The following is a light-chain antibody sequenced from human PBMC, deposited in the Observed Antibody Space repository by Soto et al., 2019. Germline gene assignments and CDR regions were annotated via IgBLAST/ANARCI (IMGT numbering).Light chain of an antibody. J-gene: IGLJ3*02. CDR2: DVT. V-gene: IGLV2-14*01. CDR3: SSYTTSSTLV. CDR1: SSEVGGYNY. Sequence: QSALTQPASVSGSPGQAITISCTGTSSEVGGYNYVSWYQQHPGKAPKLMIYDVTNRPSGVSNRFSGSKSGNTASLTISGVQGEDEADYYCSSYTTSSTLVFGGGTKLTVL.